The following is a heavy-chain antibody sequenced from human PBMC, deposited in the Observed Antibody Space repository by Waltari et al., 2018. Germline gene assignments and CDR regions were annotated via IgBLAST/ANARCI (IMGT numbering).Heavy chain of an antibody. CDR1: GGSISSYY. CDR3: ARVVPAAMYYYYYMDV. CDR2: IYTSGST. Sequence: QVQLQESGPGLVKPSETLSLTCTVSGGSISSYYWSWIRQPAGKGLEWIGRIYTSGSTNYNPSLKSRVTMSVDTSKNQFSLKLSSVTAADTAVYYCARVVPAAMYYYYYMDVWGKGTTVTVSS. J-gene: IGHJ6*03. V-gene: IGHV4-4*07. D-gene: IGHD2-2*01.